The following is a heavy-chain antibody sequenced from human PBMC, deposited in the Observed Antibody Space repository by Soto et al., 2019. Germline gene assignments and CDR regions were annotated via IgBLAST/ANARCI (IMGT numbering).Heavy chain of an antibody. Sequence: QVHLVQSGAEVKKPGASVKVSCKGSGYDFTTYGIPWVRQAPGQGLEWMAWISAHNGNTDYAQKLQGRVTVTRDTSTSTAYMELRSLRSDDTAVYYGARGRYGDYWGKGALVTVSS. CDR2: ISAHNGNT. V-gene: IGHV1-18*01. CDR1: GYDFTTYG. J-gene: IGHJ4*02. D-gene: IGHD1-1*01. CDR3: ARGRYGDY.